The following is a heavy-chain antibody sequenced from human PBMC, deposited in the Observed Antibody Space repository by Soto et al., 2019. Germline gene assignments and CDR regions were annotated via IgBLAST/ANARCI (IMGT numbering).Heavy chain of an antibody. V-gene: IGHV1-18*01. CDR2: ISAYNGNT. Sequence: QVQLVQSGAEVKKPGASVKVSCKASGYTFTSYGISWVRQAAGQGLEGMGWISAYNGNTNYAQKLQVRVTMTTDTSTRTAYLELRSLRSDDTAVYYCARDGLAAAGGGLVDYWGPGTLVTVSS. D-gene: IGHD6-13*01. CDR1: GYTFTSYG. CDR3: ARDGLAAAGGGLVDY. J-gene: IGHJ4*02.